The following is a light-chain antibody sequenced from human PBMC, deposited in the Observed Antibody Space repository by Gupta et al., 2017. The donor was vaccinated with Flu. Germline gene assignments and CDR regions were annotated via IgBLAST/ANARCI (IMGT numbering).Light chain of an antibody. Sequence: SHELTQPSSVSVSPGQTARITCSGDILEKKYARWCQQKPGQDLVLVIYKDRERPSGSPERFSGSSSGATVTLAIHGAQREDEDDYYCYSAADNIGVFGGGTKLTVL. CDR3: YSAADNIGV. J-gene: IGLJ2*01. CDR1: ILEKKY. V-gene: IGLV3-27*01. CDR2: KDR.